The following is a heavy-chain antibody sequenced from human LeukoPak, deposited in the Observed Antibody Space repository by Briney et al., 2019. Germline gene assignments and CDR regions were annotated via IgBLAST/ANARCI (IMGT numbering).Heavy chain of an antibody. D-gene: IGHD2-15*01. CDR3: ARDSAAQGYCSGGSCVDRRDAFDI. J-gene: IGHJ3*02. V-gene: IGHV1-2*02. CDR2: INPNSGGT. CDR1: VYTFTGYY. Sequence: ASVQVSCKASVYTFTGYYMHWLRQAPGQGLEWMGWINPNSGGTNYAQKFQGRVNMTRDTSISTAYMELSRLRSDDTAVYYCARDSAAQGYCSGGSCVDRRDAFDIWGQGTMVTVSS.